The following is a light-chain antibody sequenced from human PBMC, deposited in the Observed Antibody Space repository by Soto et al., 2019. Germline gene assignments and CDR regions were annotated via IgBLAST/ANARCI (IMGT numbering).Light chain of an antibody. CDR1: QSVSTN. V-gene: IGKV3-15*01. CDR3: QQYDIGSS. CDR2: AAS. J-gene: IGKJ4*01. Sequence: ETVMTQSPATLSVSPGERATLSCRASQSVSTNLAWYQQTPGQAPRLLIYAASTRATGIPARFSGSGSGTEFTLTISSLQSEDFAVYYCQQYDIGSSFGGGTKVEIK.